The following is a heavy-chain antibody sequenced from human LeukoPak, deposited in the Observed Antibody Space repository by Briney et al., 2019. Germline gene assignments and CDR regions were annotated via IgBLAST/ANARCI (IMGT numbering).Heavy chain of an antibody. V-gene: IGHV3-21*01. D-gene: IGHD4-17*01. J-gene: IGHJ5*02. CDR3: ARARYGDYAWFDP. CDR1: GFTFSSYS. CDR2: ISSSSSYI. Sequence: PGGSLRLSCAASGFTFSSYSMNWVRQAPGKGPEWVSSISSSSSYIYYADSVKGRFTISRDNAKNSLYLQMNSLRAEDTAVYYCARARYGDYAWFDPWGQGTLVTVSS.